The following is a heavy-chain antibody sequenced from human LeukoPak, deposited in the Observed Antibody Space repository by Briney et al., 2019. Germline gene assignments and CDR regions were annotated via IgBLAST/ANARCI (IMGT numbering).Heavy chain of an antibody. V-gene: IGHV1-2*02. CDR2: INPNSGGT. J-gene: IGHJ3*02. D-gene: IGHD3-22*01. CDR3: ARVKVYYYDSSGYYYPYDAFDI. Sequence: ASVKVSCKASGYTFTSYYMHWARQAPGQGLEWMGWINPNSGGTNYAQRFQGGVTMTRDTSISTAYMELSRLRSDDTAVYYCARVKVYYYDSSGYYYPYDAFDIWGQGTMVTVSS. CDR1: GYTFTSYY.